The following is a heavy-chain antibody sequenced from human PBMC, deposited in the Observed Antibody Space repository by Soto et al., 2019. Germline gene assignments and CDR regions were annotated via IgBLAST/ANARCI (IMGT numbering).Heavy chain of an antibody. CDR2: IYHSGST. D-gene: IGHD5-12*01. Sequence: SETLSLTCAVSGGSISSGGYSWSWIRQQPGKGLEWIGYIYHSGSTYYNPSLKSRVTISVDRSKNQFSLKLSSVTAADTAVYYCARGRDSGYDSNYFDYWGQGTLVTVSS. V-gene: IGHV4-30-2*01. CDR1: GGSISSGGYS. CDR3: ARGRDSGYDSNYFDY. J-gene: IGHJ4*02.